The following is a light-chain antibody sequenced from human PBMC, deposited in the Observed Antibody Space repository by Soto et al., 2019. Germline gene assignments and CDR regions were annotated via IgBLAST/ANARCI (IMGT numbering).Light chain of an antibody. Sequence: QSVVTQPPSASGTPGQRVTISSSGSSSNIGSNTVNWYQHLPGTAPKLLIYADKQRPSGVPDRFSGSKSGSSASLPISGLQPEDEGDYYCSSYATSSPLEVFGGGTKLTVL. J-gene: IGLJ3*02. V-gene: IGLV1-44*01. CDR3: SSYATSSPLEV. CDR1: SSNIGSNT. CDR2: ADK.